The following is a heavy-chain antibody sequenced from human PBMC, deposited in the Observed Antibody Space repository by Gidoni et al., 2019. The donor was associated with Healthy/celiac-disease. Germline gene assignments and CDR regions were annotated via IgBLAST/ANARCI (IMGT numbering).Heavy chain of an antibody. V-gene: IGHV4-34*01. J-gene: IGHJ6*02. CDR3: ARDRGPARYYYYYYGMDV. CDR2: INHSGST. Sequence: QVQLQQWGAGLLKPSETLSLTCAVYGGSFSGYSWSWIRQPPGKGLEWIGEINHSGSTNYNPSLKSRVTISVDTSKNQFSLKLSSVTAADTAVYYCARDRGPARYYYYYYGMDVWGQGTTVTVSS. CDR1: GGSFSGYS.